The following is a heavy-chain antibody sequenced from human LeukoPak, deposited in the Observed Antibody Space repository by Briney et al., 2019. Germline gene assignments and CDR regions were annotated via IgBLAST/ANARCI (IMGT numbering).Heavy chain of an antibody. D-gene: IGHD2-15*01. V-gene: IGHV3-66*02. CDR2: VYNGGTT. CDR3: ARERPYCSGGSCYYRRNWFDP. CDR1: GFTVSSNS. J-gene: IGHJ5*02. Sequence: GGSLRLSCAASGFTVSSNSMSWVRQVPGKGLEWVSVVYNGGTTYYADSVKGRFTISRDNSKNTLYLQMNSLRAEDTAVYYCARERPYCSGGSCYYRRNWFDPWGQGTLVTVSS.